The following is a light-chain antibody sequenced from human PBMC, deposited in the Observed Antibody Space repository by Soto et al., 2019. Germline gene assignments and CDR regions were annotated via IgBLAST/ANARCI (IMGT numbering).Light chain of an antibody. CDR1: SSDVGGYSF. J-gene: IGLJ3*02. CDR2: EVF. V-gene: IGLV2-14*01. CDR3: SSYAASRTWV. Sequence: QSALTQPASVSGSPGQSITISCTGTSSDVGGYSFVSWYQQHPGKAPKLMIYEVFNRPSGVSTRFSGSKSANTASLTISGLQPEDEGDYYCSSYAASRTWVFGGGTKVTVL.